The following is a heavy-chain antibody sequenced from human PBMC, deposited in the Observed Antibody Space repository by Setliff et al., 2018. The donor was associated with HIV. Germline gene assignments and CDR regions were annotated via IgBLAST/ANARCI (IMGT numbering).Heavy chain of an antibody. V-gene: IGHV4-39*01. CDR3: ARGLNYYGSGSYLPLGY. CDR1: GASVTSSSYY. CDR2: IYYGGNT. Sequence: SETLSLTCSVSGASVTSSSYYWGWIRQPPGKGLEWIGSIYYGGNTYSNPSLRSRLSISLDTSKNQISLKLSSVTAADTAVYYCARGLNYYGSGSYLPLGYWGQGTLVTVSS. J-gene: IGHJ4*02. D-gene: IGHD3-10*01.